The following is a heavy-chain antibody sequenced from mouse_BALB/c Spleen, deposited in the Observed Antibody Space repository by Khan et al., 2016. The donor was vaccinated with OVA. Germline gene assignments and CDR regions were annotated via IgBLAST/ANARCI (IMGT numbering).Heavy chain of an antibody. CDR1: GYTFTDYA. D-gene: IGHD1-1*02. V-gene: IGHV1S137*01. J-gene: IGHJ3*01. Sequence: VQLQESGAELVRPGVSVKISCKASGYTFTDYAMHWVKQRHAKSLEWIGVISTNYGDADYNQKFQGKASMTVDRSSSAVYMDLARLTSEDSAIYYCVRGGKFAYWGQGTLVTVSA. CDR2: ISTNYGDA. CDR3: VRGGKFAY.